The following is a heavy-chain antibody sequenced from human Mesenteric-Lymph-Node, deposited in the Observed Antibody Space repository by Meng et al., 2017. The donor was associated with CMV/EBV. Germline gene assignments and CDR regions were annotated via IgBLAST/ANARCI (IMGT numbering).Heavy chain of an antibody. CDR3: ARHQRWLKSEGGFNY. Sequence: QGQPQQWGAGLLKPSETLSLTCAVYGGSFIGYYWSWIRQPPGKGLEWIGEINHSGSTNYNPSLKRRVTISVDTSKNQFSLKLSSVTAADTAVYYCARHQRWLKSEGGFNYWGQGTLVTVSS. CDR2: INHSGST. J-gene: IGHJ4*02. CDR1: GGSFIGYY. V-gene: IGHV4-34*01. D-gene: IGHD4-23*01.